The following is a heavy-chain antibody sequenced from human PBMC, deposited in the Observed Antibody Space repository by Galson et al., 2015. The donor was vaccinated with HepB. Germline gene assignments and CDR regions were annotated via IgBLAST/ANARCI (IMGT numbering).Heavy chain of an antibody. Sequence: SVKVSCKASGYTFTSYAMHWVRQAPGQRLEWVGWINAGNGNTKYSQKFQGRVTITRDTSASTAYMELSSLRSEDTAVYYCAASPGIAVAGAFDPWGQGTLVTVSS. CDR2: INAGNGNT. J-gene: IGHJ5*02. V-gene: IGHV1-3*01. CDR1: GYTFTSYA. D-gene: IGHD6-19*01. CDR3: AASPGIAVAGAFDP.